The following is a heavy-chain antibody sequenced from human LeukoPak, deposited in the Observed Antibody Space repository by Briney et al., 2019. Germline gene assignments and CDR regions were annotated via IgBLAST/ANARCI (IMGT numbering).Heavy chain of an antibody. D-gene: IGHD2-2*01. CDR2: IIPIFGTA. CDR1: GGTFSSYA. CDR3: GSSDCYYYYYMDV. Sequence: SVKVSCKAAGGTFSSYAISWVRQAPGQGLEWMGGIIPIFGTANYAQKFQGRVTITADESTSTAYMELSSLRSADTAVYYCGSSDCYYYYYMDVWGKGTTVTVSS. V-gene: IGHV1-69*13. J-gene: IGHJ6*03.